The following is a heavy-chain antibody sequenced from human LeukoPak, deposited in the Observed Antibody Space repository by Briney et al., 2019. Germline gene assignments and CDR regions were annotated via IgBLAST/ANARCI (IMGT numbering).Heavy chain of an antibody. CDR2: VYTSGST. CDR1: GGSISTYY. J-gene: IGHJ4*02. CDR3: AREGSRWVDFDY. D-gene: IGHD1-26*01. V-gene: IGHV4-4*07. Sequence: PSETLSLTCTVSGGSISTYYWSWIRQSAGKGLEWIGRVYTSGSTNYNPSLKSRVTVSVDTSKNQFSLKLRFVTAADTAVYYCAREGSRWVDFDYWGQGTLVTVSS.